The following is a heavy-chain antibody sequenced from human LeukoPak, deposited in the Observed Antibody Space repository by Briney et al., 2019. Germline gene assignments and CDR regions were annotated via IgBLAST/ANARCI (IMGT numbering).Heavy chain of an antibody. CDR1: GFTFSSYT. D-gene: IGHD3-10*01. CDR3: ARGLDSGSYWADPFDI. J-gene: IGHJ3*02. V-gene: IGHV3-21*01. Sequence: PGGSLRLSCAASGFTFSSYTMNWVRQAPGKGLEWVSSFSTSDAYRYYADSVKGRFTISRDNAKNSLYLQMNSLRAADTAVYYCARGLDSGSYWADPFDIWGQGTMVTVSS. CDR2: FSTSDAYR.